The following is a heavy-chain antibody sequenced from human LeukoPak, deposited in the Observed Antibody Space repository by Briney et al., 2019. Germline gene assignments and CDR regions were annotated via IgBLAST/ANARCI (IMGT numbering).Heavy chain of an antibody. Sequence: PSETLSLTCAVSGYSISSSYWWGWIRQPPGKALEWTGYIYYRGSTYYNPSLKSRVTMSVDTSKDQFSLKLNSVTAADTAVYYCTRDRYSLCNWSPGTLVPVSS. D-gene: IGHD2-15*01. CDR3: TRDRYSLCN. J-gene: IGHJ4*02. CDR2: IYYRGST. V-gene: IGHV4-28*03. CDR1: GYSISSSYW.